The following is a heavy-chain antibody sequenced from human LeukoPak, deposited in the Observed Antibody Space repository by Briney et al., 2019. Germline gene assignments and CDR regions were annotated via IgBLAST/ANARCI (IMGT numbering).Heavy chain of an antibody. V-gene: IGHV4-31*03. CDR1: GGSISSGGYY. D-gene: IGHD2-21*02. Sequence: SQTLSLTCTVSGGSISSGGYYWSWIRQHPGKGLEWIGYIYYSGSTYYNPSLKSRVTISVDTSKNQFSLKLSSVTAADTAVYYCARFAYCGGHCWYYFDYWGQGSLVTVSS. J-gene: IGHJ4*02. CDR3: ARFAYCGGHCWYYFDY. CDR2: IYYSGST.